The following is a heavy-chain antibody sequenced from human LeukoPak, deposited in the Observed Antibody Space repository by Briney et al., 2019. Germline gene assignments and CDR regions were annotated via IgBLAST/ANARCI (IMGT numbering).Heavy chain of an antibody. CDR3: ARDSRGSSWYEYWYFDL. Sequence: GASVKVSCKASGYTFTSYAMNWVRQAPGQGLEWMGWINTNTGNPTYAQGFTGRFVFSLDTSVSTAYLQISSLKAEDTAVYYCARDSRGSSWYEYWYFDLWGRGTLVTVSS. V-gene: IGHV7-4-1*02. J-gene: IGHJ2*01. CDR1: GYTFTSYA. D-gene: IGHD6-13*01. CDR2: INTNTGNP.